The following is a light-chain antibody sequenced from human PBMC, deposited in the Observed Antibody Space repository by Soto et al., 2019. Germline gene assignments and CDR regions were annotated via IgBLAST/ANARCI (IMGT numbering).Light chain of an antibody. V-gene: IGKV3-15*01. J-gene: IGKJ1*01. CDR2: GAS. Sequence: TVLTQSPATLSLSPGEGATLSCRASQSVSSSLAWYQQKPGQAPRLLIYGASTRATGIPAKFSGSGSGTEFTLTISSLQSEDFAVYYCQQYNNWPPVTFGQGTKVDI. CDR3: QQYNNWPPVT. CDR1: QSVSSS.